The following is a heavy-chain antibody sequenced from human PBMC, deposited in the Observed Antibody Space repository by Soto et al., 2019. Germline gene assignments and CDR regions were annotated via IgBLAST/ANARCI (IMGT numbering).Heavy chain of an antibody. J-gene: IGHJ3*02. CDR3: ARDLVGVPNYDDSSGYYYGACDI. CDR1: GYTFTSYG. CDR2: ISAYNGNT. D-gene: IGHD3-22*01. V-gene: IGHV1-18*01. Sequence: ASVKVSCKASGYTFTSYGISWVRQAPGQGLEWMGWISAYNGNTNYAQKLQGRVTMTTDTSTSTAYMELRSLRSDDTAVYYCARDLVGVPNYDDSSGYYYGACDIWGQGTMVTVSS.